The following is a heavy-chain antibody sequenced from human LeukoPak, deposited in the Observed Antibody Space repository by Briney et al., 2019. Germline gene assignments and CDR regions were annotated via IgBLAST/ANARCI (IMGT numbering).Heavy chain of an antibody. D-gene: IGHD3-22*01. J-gene: IGHJ5*02. Sequence: SSETLSLTCTVSGGSISRYFWSWIRQPPGMGLEWIGYVYYSGSPNYNPPLKSRVTISVDTSKNQFSLRLRSVTAADTAVYYCARVFDDYYDSSADPPLWFDPWGQGTPVTVSS. CDR1: GGSISRYF. CDR3: ARVFDDYYDSSADPPLWFDP. CDR2: VYYSGSP. V-gene: IGHV4-59*01.